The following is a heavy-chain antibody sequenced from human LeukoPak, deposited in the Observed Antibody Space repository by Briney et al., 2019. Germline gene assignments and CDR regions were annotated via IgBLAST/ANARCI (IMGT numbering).Heavy chain of an antibody. CDR2: ISDSGGST. Sequence: GGSLRLSCAASGFTFSSYAMSWVRQAPGKGLEWVSAISDSGGSTYDADSVKGRFTISRDNSKNTLYLQMNSLRAEDTAVYYCAKDSSIGRYCTNGVCSPFDYWGQGTLVTVSS. D-gene: IGHD2-8*01. J-gene: IGHJ4*02. CDR1: GFTFSSYA. V-gene: IGHV3-23*01. CDR3: AKDSSIGRYCTNGVCSPFDY.